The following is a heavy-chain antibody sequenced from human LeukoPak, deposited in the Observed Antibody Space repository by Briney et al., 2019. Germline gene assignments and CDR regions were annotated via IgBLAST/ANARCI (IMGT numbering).Heavy chain of an antibody. CDR3: ARAFYSNDVSYYYYYYMDV. J-gene: IGHJ6*03. D-gene: IGHD1-1*01. V-gene: IGHV3-9*01. Sequence: GRSLRLSCAASGFTFDDYAMHWVRQAPGKGLEWVSGISWNSGSIGYADSVKGRFTISRDNAKNSLYLQMNSLRAEDTAVYYCARAFYSNDVSYYYYYYMDVWGKGTTVTISS. CDR2: ISWNSGSI. CDR1: GFTFDDYA.